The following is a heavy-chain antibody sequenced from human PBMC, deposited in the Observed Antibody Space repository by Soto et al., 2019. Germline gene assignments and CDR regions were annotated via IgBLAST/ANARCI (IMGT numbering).Heavy chain of an antibody. CDR3: AKGGAWNYDILTGYYREDAFDI. CDR1: EFKFGSHA. D-gene: IGHD3-9*01. Sequence: PLVPLRLRWGVFEFKFGSHAGRWVRQAQGKGLEWVSAISGSGGSTYYADSVKGRFTISRDNSKNTLYLQMNSLRAEDTAVYYCAKGGAWNYDILTGYYREDAFDIWGQGTMVTVSS. V-gene: IGHV3-23*01. J-gene: IGHJ3*02. CDR2: ISGSGGST.